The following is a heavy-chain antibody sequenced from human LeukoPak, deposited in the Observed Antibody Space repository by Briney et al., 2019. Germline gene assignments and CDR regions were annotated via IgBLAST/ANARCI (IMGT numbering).Heavy chain of an antibody. V-gene: IGHV3-23*01. CDR2: ISGSGGST. D-gene: IGHD3-10*01. J-gene: IGHJ4*02. Sequence: GGSLRLSCAASGFTFSSYAMSWVRQAPGRGLEWVSGISGSGGSTYYADSVKGRLTISRDNSKNTLYLQMNSLRAEDTAVYYCAKGGYYYGSGRSYYFDYWGQGTLVTVSS. CDR3: AKGGYYYGSGRSYYFDY. CDR1: GFTFSSYA.